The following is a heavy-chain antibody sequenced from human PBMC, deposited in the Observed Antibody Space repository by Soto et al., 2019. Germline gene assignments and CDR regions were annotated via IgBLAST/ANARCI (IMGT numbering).Heavy chain of an antibody. Sequence: SVKVSCKASGGTFSSYAISWVRQAPGQGLEWMGGIIPIFGTANYAQKFQGRVTITADKSTSTAYMELSSLRSEDTAVYYCASQVGGLYGYFDYWGQGTLVTVSS. CDR2: IIPIFGTA. D-gene: IGHD2-8*01. CDR3: ASQVGGLYGYFDY. J-gene: IGHJ4*02. CDR1: GGTFSSYA. V-gene: IGHV1-69*06.